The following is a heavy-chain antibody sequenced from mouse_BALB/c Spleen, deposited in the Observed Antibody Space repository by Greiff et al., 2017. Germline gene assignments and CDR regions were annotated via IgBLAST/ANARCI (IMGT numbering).Heavy chain of an antibody. CDR3: ARGPILRIYAMDY. D-gene: IGHD1-1*01. V-gene: IGHV3-2*02. CDR1: GYSITSDYA. J-gene: IGHJ4*01. Sequence: EVKLVESGPGLVKPSQSLSLTCTVTGYSITSDYAWNWIRQFPGNKLEWMGYISYSGSTSYNPSLKSRISITRDTSKNQFFLQLNSVTTEDTATYYCARGPILRIYAMDYWGQGTSVTVSS. CDR2: ISYSGST.